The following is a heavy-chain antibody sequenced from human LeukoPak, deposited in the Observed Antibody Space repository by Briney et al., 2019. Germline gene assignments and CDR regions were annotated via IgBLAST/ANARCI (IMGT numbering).Heavy chain of an antibody. V-gene: IGHV3-9*01. CDR3: AKGTYYDILTGNMDV. J-gene: IGHJ6*03. Sequence: GGSLRLSCAASGFTFDDYAMHWVRQAPGKGLEWVSGISWNSGSIGYADSVKGRFTISRDNAKNSLYLQMNSLRAEDTALYYCAKGTYYDILTGNMDVWGKGTTVTISS. D-gene: IGHD3-9*01. CDR1: GFTFDDYA. CDR2: ISWNSGSI.